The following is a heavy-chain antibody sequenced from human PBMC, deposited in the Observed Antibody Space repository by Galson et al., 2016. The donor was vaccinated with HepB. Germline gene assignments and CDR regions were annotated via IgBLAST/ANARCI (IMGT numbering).Heavy chain of an antibody. V-gene: IGHV4-39*01. J-gene: IGHJ4*02. CDR2: ISYSGNT. CDR3: TRRGDYYDY. Sequence: ETLSLTCNVSGGSITRGNFYWGWIRQSPEKGLEWIGSISYSGNTYYTPSLKSRVTIFLDTSKNQFSLNLTAVTALDTAVYYCTRRGDYYDYWGQGALVTVSS. CDR1: GGSITRGNFY.